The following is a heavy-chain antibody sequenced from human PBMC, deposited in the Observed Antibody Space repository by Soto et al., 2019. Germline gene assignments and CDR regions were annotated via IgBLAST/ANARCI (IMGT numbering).Heavy chain of an antibody. D-gene: IGHD1-26*01. CDR1: GDSVSSNSAA. V-gene: IGHV6-1*01. J-gene: IGHJ6*02. CDR2: TYYRSKWYN. Sequence: SQTLSLTCAISGDSVSSNSAAWNWIRQSPSRGLEWLGRTYYRSKWYNDYAVSVKSRITINPDTSKNQFSLRLNSVTPEDTAVYYCARGGSGSYDHYYAMDFWCQGLTVTLSS. CDR3: ARGGSGSYDHYYAMDF.